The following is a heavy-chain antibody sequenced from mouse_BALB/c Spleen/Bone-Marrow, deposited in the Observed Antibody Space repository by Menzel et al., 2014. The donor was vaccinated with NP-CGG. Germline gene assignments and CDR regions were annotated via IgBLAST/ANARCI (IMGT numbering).Heavy chain of an antibody. D-gene: IGHD1-1*01. J-gene: IGHJ4*01. CDR1: GFTFSSYG. CDR3: ARDYYGSSYAMDY. V-gene: IGHV5-6-3*01. Sequence: EVQGVESGGGLVQPGGSLKLSCAASGFTFSSYGMSWVRQTPDKRLELVATINSNGGSTYYPDSVKGRFTISRDNAKNSLDLQMSSLKSEDTAMYYCARDYYGSSYAMDYWGQGTSVTVSS. CDR2: INSNGGST.